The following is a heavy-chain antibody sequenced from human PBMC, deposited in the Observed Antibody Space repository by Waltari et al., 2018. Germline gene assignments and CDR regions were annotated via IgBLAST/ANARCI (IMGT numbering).Heavy chain of an antibody. CDR3: ARDRRRYSYAEHDAFDI. CDR1: GGSISSGGYY. J-gene: IGHJ3*02. D-gene: IGHD5-18*01. Sequence: QVQLQESGPGMVKPSQTLSLTCTVSGGSISSGGYYWSWIRQHPGKGLEWIGYIYYVGSTYYNPSLKSRVTISVDTSKNQFSLKLSSVTAADTAVYYCARDRRRYSYAEHDAFDIWGQGTMVTVSS. CDR2: IYYVGST. V-gene: IGHV4-31*03.